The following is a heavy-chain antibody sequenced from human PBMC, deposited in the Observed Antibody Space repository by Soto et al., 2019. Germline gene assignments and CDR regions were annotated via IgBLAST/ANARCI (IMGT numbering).Heavy chain of an antibody. Sequence: MGLEWIGEVDQSGSTNYNPSLKSRVIISGDTSKNQFSLKLNSVTAADTAVYYCARDRQRGYCTGGSCYSYFDYWGQGALVTVSS. CDR3: ARDRQRGYCTGGSCYSYFDY. V-gene: IGHV4-34*01. CDR2: VDQSGST. D-gene: IGHD2-15*01. J-gene: IGHJ4*02.